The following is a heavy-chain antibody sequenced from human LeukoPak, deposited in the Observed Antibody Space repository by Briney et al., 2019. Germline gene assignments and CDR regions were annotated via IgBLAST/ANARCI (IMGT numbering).Heavy chain of an antibody. CDR2: ISYDGSNR. CDR3: AKDGSIAASSYFDF. Sequence: PGRSLRLSCAASGFTFNYYVMHWVRQAPGKGLEWVSFISYDGSNRYYADSVKGRFTISRDNSKNTLFLQMNSLRPEDTAVYYCAKDGSIAASSYFDFWGLGTLVNVSS. V-gene: IGHV3-30*18. CDR1: GFTFNYYV. J-gene: IGHJ4*02. D-gene: IGHD6-25*01.